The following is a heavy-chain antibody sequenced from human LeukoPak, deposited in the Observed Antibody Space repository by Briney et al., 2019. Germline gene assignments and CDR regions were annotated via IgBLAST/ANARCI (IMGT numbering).Heavy chain of an antibody. CDR3: ARENRQAIAAAGRSLGY. CDR1: GYTFTSYD. D-gene: IGHD6-13*01. J-gene: IGHJ4*02. CDR2: MNPNSGNT. V-gene: IGHV1-8*01. Sequence: GASVKVSCKASGYTFTSYDINWVRQATGQGLEWMGWMNPNSGNTGYAQKFQGRVTMTRNTSISTAYMELSSLRSEDTAVYYCARENRQAIAAAGRSLGYWGQGTLVTVSS.